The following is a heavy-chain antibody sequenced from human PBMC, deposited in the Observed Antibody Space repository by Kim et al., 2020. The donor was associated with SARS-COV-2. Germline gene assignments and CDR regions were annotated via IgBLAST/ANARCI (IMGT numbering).Heavy chain of an antibody. CDR1: GGSISSSSYY. CDR2: IYYSGST. D-gene: IGHD3-3*01. Sequence: SETLSLTCTVSGGSISSSSYYWGWIRQPPGKGLEWIGSIYYSGSTYYNPSLKSRVTISVDTSKNQFSLKLSSVTAADTAVYYCARDRPYYDFWSGYYPLHYWGQGTLVTVSS. CDR3: ARDRPYYDFWSGYYPLHY. J-gene: IGHJ4*02. V-gene: IGHV4-39*07.